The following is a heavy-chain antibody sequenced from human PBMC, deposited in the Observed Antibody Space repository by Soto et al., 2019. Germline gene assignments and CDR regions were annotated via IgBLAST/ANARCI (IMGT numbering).Heavy chain of an antibody. V-gene: IGHV1-69*13. CDR2: IIPIFGTA. CDR1: GGTFSSYA. Sequence: SVKVSCKASGGTFSSYAISWVRQAPGQGLEWMGGIIPIFGTANYAQKFQGRVTITADESTSTAYMELSSLRSEDTAVYYCARGIAARPHYYYYGMDVWGQGTTVTVSS. D-gene: IGHD6-6*01. J-gene: IGHJ6*02. CDR3: ARGIAARPHYYYYGMDV.